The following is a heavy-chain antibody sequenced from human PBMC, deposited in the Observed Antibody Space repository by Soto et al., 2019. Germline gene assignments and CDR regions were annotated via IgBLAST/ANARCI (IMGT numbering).Heavy chain of an antibody. J-gene: IGHJ2*01. CDR3: ARDGWGSNWYFDL. CDR2: ISNDGKQT. Sequence: GGSLRLSCGAPGVTFKDYGMYWVRQAPGTGLEWVAVISNDGKQTYYADSVKGRFTISKDKSKRTLFLQMDSLGVDDKAVYYCARDGWGSNWYFDLWGRGTLVTVSS. D-gene: IGHD3-16*01. V-gene: IGHV3-30*03. CDR1: GVTFKDYG.